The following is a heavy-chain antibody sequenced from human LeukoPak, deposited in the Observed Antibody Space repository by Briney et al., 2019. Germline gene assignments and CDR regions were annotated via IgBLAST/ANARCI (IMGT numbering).Heavy chain of an antibody. CDR3: ARRSYSGYEGDYLDY. V-gene: IGHV5-51*01. Sequence: GESLKISCKGSGYSFTSYWIGWVRQMPGKGLEWMGIIYPGDSDTRYSPSFQGQVTISADKSISTAYLQWSSLKASDTAMYYCARRSYSGYEGDYLDYWGQGTLVTVSS. J-gene: IGHJ4*02. D-gene: IGHD5-12*01. CDR1: GYSFTSYW. CDR2: IYPGDSDT.